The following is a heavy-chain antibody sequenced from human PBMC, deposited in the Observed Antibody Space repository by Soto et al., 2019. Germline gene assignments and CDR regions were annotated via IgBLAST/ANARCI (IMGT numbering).Heavy chain of an antibody. CDR2: LSDSGGSI. CDR1: GFSFSSHA. V-gene: IGHV3-23*01. J-gene: IGHJ4*02. D-gene: IGHD6-13*01. CDR3: AKVSSSWYAGFFDL. Sequence: GGSLGLSCTAXGFSFSSHAMTWVRQAPGKGLEWVSGLSDSGGSIYYADSVKGRFTIFRDNSMNTLYLQMNTLRAEDTAVYYCAKVSSSWYAGFFDLWGQGTLVTVSS.